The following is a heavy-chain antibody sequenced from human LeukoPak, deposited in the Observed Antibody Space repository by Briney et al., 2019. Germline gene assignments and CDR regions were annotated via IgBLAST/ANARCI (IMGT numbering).Heavy chain of an antibody. CDR3: AREAEMATIRRFVEGGNY. CDR2: INPNSGGT. D-gene: IGHD5-24*01. V-gene: IGHV1-2*02. J-gene: IGHJ4*02. CDR1: GYTFTGYY. Sequence: ASVKVSCKASGYTFTGYYVHWVRQAPGQGLEWMGWINPNSGGTNYAQKFQGRVTMTRDTSISTAYMELSRLRSDDTAVYYCAREAEMATIRRFVEGGNYWGQGTLVTVSS.